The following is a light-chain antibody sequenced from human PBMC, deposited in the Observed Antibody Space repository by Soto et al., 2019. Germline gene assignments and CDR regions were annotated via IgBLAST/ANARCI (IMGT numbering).Light chain of an antibody. CDR1: SSDVGAYDY. J-gene: IGLJ1*01. CDR2: EVS. Sequence: SGLTERGAGSGCPGQSIAFSCIGNSSDVGAYDYVSWYQQHPDRAPKLMIYEVSNRPSGVSNRFSGSKSVNTATLTISGLQAEDEADYYCSSYTSSSTRVFGTGTKVTVL. V-gene: IGLV2-14*03. CDR3: SSYTSSSTRV.